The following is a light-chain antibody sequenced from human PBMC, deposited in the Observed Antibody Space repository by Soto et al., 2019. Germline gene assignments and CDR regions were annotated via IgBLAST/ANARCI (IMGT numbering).Light chain of an antibody. CDR3: QQRHMWPIT. V-gene: IGKV3-11*01. Sequence: TVLTQSPGTLSLSPGERATLSCRASQSFRGLLAWYQQKPGQAPRLLIYDAYNRATGIPPRFSGSGSGTDFTLTISSLEPEDSAVYYCQQRHMWPITFGQGTRLEIK. CDR1: QSFRGL. J-gene: IGKJ5*01. CDR2: DAY.